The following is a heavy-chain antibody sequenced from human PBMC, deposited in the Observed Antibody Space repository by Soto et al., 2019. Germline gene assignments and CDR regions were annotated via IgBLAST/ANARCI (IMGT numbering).Heavy chain of an antibody. CDR1: GTIFSSYT. D-gene: IGHD3-16*01. CDR2: IVPILGET. Sequence: QVQLVQSGAEVKKPGSSVRVSCKASGTIFSSYTIRWVRQAPGQGLEWMGRIVPILGETNSAQKFQGRVTLTADKSTNTAYMELNSLRLEDTAAYYCARGLGGRMDDWGQGTTVTFTS. CDR3: ARGLGGRMDD. J-gene: IGHJ6*02. V-gene: IGHV1-69*08.